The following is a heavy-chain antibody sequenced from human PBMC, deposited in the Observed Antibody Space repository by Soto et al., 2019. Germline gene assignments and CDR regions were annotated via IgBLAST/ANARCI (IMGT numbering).Heavy chain of an antibody. Sequence: SETLSLTCAVSGGSISSSNWWSWVRQPPGKGLEWIGEIYHSGSTNYNPSLKSRVTISVDKSKNQFSLKLSSVTAADTAVYYCARGRPTIFGVVTKRTNWYFDLWGRGTLVTVSS. D-gene: IGHD3-3*01. J-gene: IGHJ2*01. V-gene: IGHV4-4*02. CDR3: ARGRPTIFGVVTKRTNWYFDL. CDR1: GGSISSSNW. CDR2: IYHSGST.